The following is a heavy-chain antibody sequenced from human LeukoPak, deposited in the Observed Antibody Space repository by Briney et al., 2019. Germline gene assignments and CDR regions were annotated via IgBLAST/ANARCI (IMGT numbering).Heavy chain of an antibody. Sequence: GASLKVSCKASGYTFTDYYMHWVRQAPGQGLEWMGWIDPNSGGASYAQRFQGRVTMTRDTSINTAYMELSGLRSDDTAVYYCARDFANWAYYWGQGTLVTVSS. CDR1: GYTFTDYY. V-gene: IGHV1-2*02. CDR2: IDPNSGGA. J-gene: IGHJ4*02. D-gene: IGHD7-27*01. CDR3: ARDFANWAYY.